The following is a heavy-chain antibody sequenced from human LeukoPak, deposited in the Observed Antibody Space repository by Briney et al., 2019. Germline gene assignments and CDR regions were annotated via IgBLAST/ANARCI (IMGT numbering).Heavy chain of an antibody. D-gene: IGHD6-13*01. J-gene: IGHJ4*02. Sequence: PGGSLRLSCAAAGFTFSSYAMHWVRQAPGKGLEYVSAISSNGGSTYYANSVKGRFTISRDNSKNTLYLQMGSLRAEDMAVYYCARVSSWGYSSSRYDYWGQGTLVTVSS. V-gene: IGHV3-64*01. CDR3: ARVSSWGYSSSRYDY. CDR2: ISSNGGST. CDR1: GFTFSSYA.